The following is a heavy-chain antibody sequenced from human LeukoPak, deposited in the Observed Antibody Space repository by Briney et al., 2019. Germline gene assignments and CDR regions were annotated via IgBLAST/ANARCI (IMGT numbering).Heavy chain of an antibody. CDR1: GFTFSSYA. V-gene: IGHV3-21*01. D-gene: IGHD2-15*01. CDR2: ISSSSSYI. Sequence: GGSLRLSCAASGFTFSSYAMSWVRQAPGKGLEWVSSISSSSSYIYYADSVKGRFTISRDNAKNSLYLQMNSLRAEDTAVYYCARDGTVTHVGILGYYFDYWGQGTLVTVSS. J-gene: IGHJ4*02. CDR3: ARDGTVTHVGILGYYFDY.